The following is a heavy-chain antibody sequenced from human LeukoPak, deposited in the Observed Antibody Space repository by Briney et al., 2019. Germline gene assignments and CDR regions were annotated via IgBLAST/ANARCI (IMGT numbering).Heavy chain of an antibody. CDR2: VDPEDGET. J-gene: IGHJ4*02. CDR1: GYTFTDYY. Sequence: ASVKISCKVSGYTFTDYYMHWVQQAPGKGLEWMGLVDPEDGETIYAEKFQGRVTITADTSTDTAYMELSSLGSEDTAVYYRATSAAGMMSVDYWGQGTLVTVSS. CDR3: ATSAAGMMSVDY. D-gene: IGHD6-13*01. V-gene: IGHV1-69-2*01.